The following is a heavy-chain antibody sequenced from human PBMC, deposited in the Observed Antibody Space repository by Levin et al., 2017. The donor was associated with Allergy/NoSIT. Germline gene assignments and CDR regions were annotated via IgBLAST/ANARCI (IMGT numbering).Heavy chain of an antibody. D-gene: IGHD3-3*01. CDR3: AKGMRWSGSPDDS. V-gene: IGHV4-59*01. J-gene: IGHJ4*02. CDR1: GGSISSYY. Sequence: SETLSLTCTVSGGSISSYYWSWIRQPPGKGLEWIGYIYYSGSTNSNPSLRSRVTISVDTSKNQFSLKLTSVTAADTAVYYCAKGMRWSGSPDDSWGQGTLVTVSS. CDR2: IYYSGST.